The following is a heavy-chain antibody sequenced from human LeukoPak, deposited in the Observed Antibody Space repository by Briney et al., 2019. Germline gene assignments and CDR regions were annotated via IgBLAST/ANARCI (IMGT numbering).Heavy chain of an antibody. D-gene: IGHD2-2*02. V-gene: IGHV3-21*01. CDR1: GFTFSSYS. J-gene: IGHJ4*02. CDR3: AGSQYSCSSTSCYMAS. CDR2: ISSSSSYI. Sequence: AGGSLRLSCAASGFTFSSYSMNWVRQAPGKGLERVSSISSSSSYIYYADSVKGRFTISRDNAKNSLCLQMNSLRAEDTAVYYCAGSQYSCSSTSCYMASWGQGTLVTFSS.